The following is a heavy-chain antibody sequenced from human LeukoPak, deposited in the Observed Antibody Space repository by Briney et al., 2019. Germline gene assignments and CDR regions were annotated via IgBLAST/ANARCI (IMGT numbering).Heavy chain of an antibody. CDR2: MNPDTGDT. J-gene: IGHJ4*02. CDR1: GYSFTDYN. V-gene: IGHV1-8*01. Sequence: ASVKVSCKASGYSFTDYNINWVRQAGGQGLECMGEMNPDTGDTLYGQKFRGRVTLTRNISMMTAYMEIHNLRSEDTAVYYCARGRLGGFDSWGQGTLVTVSS. CDR3: ARGRLGGFDS.